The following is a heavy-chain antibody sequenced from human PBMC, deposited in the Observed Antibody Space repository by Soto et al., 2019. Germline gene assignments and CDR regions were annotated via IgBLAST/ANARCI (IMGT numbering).Heavy chain of an antibody. CDR2: ISYDGSNK. D-gene: IGHD3-16*01. V-gene: IGHV3-30-3*01. CDR3: ARGGKVTGAFDI. J-gene: IGHJ3*02. CDR1: GFTFSSYA. Sequence: QVQLVESGGGVVQPGRSLRLSCAASGFTFSSYAMHWVRQAPGKGLEWVAVISYDGSNKYYADSVKGRFTISRDNSKNTLYLQMNSLRAEDTAVYYCARGGKVTGAFDIWGQGTMVTVSS.